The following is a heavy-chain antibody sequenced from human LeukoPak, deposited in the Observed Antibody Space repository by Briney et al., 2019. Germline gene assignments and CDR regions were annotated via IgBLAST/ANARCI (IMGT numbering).Heavy chain of an antibody. CDR3: ARGPDHAKVGY. D-gene: IGHD1-26*01. CDR1: GGSFSGYY. CDR2: INHSGVA. Sequence: PSETLSLTCAVYGGSFSGYYWSWIRQPPGKGLEWIGEINHSGVADYNPSLESRVTISIDTSKSQFSLRLTSVTAADTAVYYCARGPDHAKVGYWGQGALVTVSS. V-gene: IGHV4-34*01. J-gene: IGHJ4*02.